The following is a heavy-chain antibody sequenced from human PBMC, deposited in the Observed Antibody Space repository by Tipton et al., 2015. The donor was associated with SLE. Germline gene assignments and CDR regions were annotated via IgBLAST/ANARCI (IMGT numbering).Heavy chain of an antibody. CDR3: ARELRYFDWLSYYFDY. Sequence: TLSLTCAVYGGSFSGYYWTWIRQPPGKGLEWVGEINHSGSTNYNPSLKSRVTISVDTSKSQFSLKVTSVTAADTAVYYCARELRYFDWLSYYFDYWGQGTLVTVSS. CDR2: INHSGST. CDR1: GGSFSGYY. D-gene: IGHD3-9*01. V-gene: IGHV4-34*01. J-gene: IGHJ4*02.